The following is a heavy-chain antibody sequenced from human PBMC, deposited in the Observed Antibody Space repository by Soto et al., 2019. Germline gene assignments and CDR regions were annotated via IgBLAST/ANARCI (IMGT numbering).Heavy chain of an antibody. CDR1: GGTFSSYT. CDR3: AAPPGTFDY. V-gene: IGHV1-69*02. Sequence: QVQLVQSGAAVKKPGSSVKVSCKASGGTFSSYTITWVRQAPGQGLEWMGRIIPFLGITNYAQKFQGRVTISADRSTSTAYMELSSLRSEDTAVYYCAAPPGTFDYWGQGTLVTVSS. J-gene: IGHJ4*02. D-gene: IGHD1-1*01. CDR2: IIPFLGIT.